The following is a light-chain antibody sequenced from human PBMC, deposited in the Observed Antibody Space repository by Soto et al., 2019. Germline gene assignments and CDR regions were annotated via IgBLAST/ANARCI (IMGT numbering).Light chain of an antibody. CDR3: PQSYSTPPWT. J-gene: IGKJ1*01. CDR2: DAS. V-gene: IGKV1-39*01. Sequence: DIQLTQSPSSLSASVGDKVTITCRASQSIRSYLTWVQQKPGKAPKLLIYDASSLQTGVPSRFSGSGSGTDFSLTISSLQPEDFATYYCPQSYSTPPWTFGQGTKVEIK. CDR1: QSIRSY.